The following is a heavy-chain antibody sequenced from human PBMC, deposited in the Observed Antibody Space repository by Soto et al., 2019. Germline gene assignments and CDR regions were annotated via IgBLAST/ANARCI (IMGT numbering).Heavy chain of an antibody. J-gene: IGHJ4*02. CDR1: GYTFTNYA. V-gene: IGHV1-3*01. D-gene: IGHD3-10*01. Sequence: QVQLVQSGAEVKKPGASVKVSCKASGYTFTNYAMHWVRQAPGQRLEWMGWINAAISNTKYSQKFQGSVTITRDTSATTAYMELSSLRSEDTAVYYCARRNVYGSGSYSFDYWGQGTLVTVSS. CDR2: INAAISNT. CDR3: ARRNVYGSGSYSFDY.